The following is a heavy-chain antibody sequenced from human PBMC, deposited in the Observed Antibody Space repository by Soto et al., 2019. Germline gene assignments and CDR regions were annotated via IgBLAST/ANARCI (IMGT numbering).Heavy chain of an antibody. J-gene: IGHJ4*02. D-gene: IGHD3-10*01. CDR1: GGSLSGYY. Sequence: SETLSLTCAVYGGSLSGYYWSWIRQPPGKGLEWIGEINHSGSTNYNPSLKSRVTISVDTSKNQFSLKLSSVTAADTAVYYCATYYYGSGRLDYWGQGALVTVSS. CDR2: INHSGST. V-gene: IGHV4-34*01. CDR3: ATYYYGSGRLDY.